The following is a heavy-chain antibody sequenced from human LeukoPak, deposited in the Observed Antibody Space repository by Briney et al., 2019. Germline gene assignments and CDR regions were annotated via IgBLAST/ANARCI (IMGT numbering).Heavy chain of an antibody. V-gene: IGHV3-7*01. J-gene: IGHJ6*04. CDR2: IDPDGSHQ. CDR1: GFTFSSYW. CDR3: PELGITMIGGV. Sequence: GGSLRLSCVASGFTFSSYWATWVRQAPGKGLEWVANIDPDGSHQYYVDSVKGRFTISKDNAKNSLYLQMNSLRAEDTAVYYCPELGITMIGGVWGKGTTVTISS. D-gene: IGHD3-10*02.